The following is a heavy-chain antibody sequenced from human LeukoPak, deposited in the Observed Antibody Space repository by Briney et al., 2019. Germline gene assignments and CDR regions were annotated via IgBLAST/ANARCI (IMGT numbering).Heavy chain of an antibody. J-gene: IGHJ3*02. CDR2: MNPNSGNT. Sequence: GASVKVSCKASGYTFTSYDINWVRQATGQGLEWMGWMNPNSGNTGYAQKFQGRVTMTRNTSISTAYMGLSSLRSEDTAVYYCASSVYYDFWSGLRGGAFDIWGQGTMVTVSS. V-gene: IGHV1-8*01. CDR1: GYTFTSYD. D-gene: IGHD3-3*01. CDR3: ASSVYYDFWSGLRGGAFDI.